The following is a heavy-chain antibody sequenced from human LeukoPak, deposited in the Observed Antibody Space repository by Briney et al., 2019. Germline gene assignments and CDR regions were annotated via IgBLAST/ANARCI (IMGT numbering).Heavy chain of an antibody. D-gene: IGHD6-13*01. Sequence: ASVKVSCKASGYTFTGYDINWVRQATGQGLEWMGWMNPNSGNTGYAQKFQGRVTMTRNTSISTAYMELSSLRSEDTAVYYCAGAYSSSHGGGMDVWGQGTTVTVSS. CDR1: GYTFTGYD. V-gene: IGHV1-8*01. J-gene: IGHJ6*02. CDR3: AGAYSSSHGGGMDV. CDR2: MNPNSGNT.